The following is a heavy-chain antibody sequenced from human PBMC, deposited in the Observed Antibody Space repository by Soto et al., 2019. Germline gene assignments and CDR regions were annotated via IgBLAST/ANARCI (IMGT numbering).Heavy chain of an antibody. D-gene: IGHD6-13*01. J-gene: IGHJ5*02. Sequence: QVQLVQSGAEVKKPGASVKVSCKASGYTFTSYAMHWVRQAPGQRHEWMGWINAGNGNTKYSQKFQGRVTITRGTSASAAYIELSSLRSEDTAGYYCARDYIAARWGFDPWGQGTLVTVSS. CDR1: GYTFTSYA. CDR3: ARDYIAARWGFDP. V-gene: IGHV1-3*01. CDR2: INAGNGNT.